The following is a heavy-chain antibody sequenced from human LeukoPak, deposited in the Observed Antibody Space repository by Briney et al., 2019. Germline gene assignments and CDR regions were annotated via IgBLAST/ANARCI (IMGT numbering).Heavy chain of an antibody. V-gene: IGHV3-21*01. CDR3: ARDRGIAARHDAFDI. CDR2: ISSSSSYI. D-gene: IGHD6-6*01. Sequence: GGSLRLSCAASGFTFSSYSMNWVRQAPGKGLEWVSSISSSSSYIYYADSVKGRFTISRDNSKNTLYLQMNSLRAEDTAVYYCARDRGIAARHDAFDIWGQGTMVTVSS. CDR1: GFTFSSYS. J-gene: IGHJ3*02.